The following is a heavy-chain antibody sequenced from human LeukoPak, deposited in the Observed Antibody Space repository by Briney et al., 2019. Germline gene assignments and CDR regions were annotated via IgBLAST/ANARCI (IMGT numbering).Heavy chain of an antibody. CDR2: IYPDDSDT. J-gene: IGHJ3*01. CDR1: GCRFNAYW. CDR3: ARPNITSYYDSRGYDAFDV. Sequence: GASLKISCKGSGCRFNAYWIAWVRQMPGKGLEWMGIIYPDDSDTRYSPSFQGQVTISADKSVRTAYLQWSSLKASDTAMYYCARPNITSYYDSRGYDAFDVWGQGTMVTVSS. V-gene: IGHV5-51*01. D-gene: IGHD3-22*01.